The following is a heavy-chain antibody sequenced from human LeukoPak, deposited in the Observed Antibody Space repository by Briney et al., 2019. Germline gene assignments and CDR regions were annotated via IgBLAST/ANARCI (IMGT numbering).Heavy chain of an antibody. CDR3: AKVNSSSSVFDY. V-gene: IGHV3-30*02. CDR1: GFTLSSYG. CDR2: IRYDGSNK. D-gene: IGHD6-6*01. Sequence: PGGSLRLSCAASGFTLSSYGMHWVRQAPGKGLEWVAFIRYDGSNKYYADSVKGRFTISRDNSKNTLYLQMNSLRAEDTAVYYCAKVNSSSSVFDYWGQGTLVTVSS. J-gene: IGHJ4*02.